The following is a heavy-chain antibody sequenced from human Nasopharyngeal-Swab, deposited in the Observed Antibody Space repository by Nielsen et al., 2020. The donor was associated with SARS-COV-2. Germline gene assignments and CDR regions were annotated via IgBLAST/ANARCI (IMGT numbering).Heavy chain of an antibody. CDR2: ISGSGGST. CDR3: ANRMPTVGATRYYCFDS. V-gene: IGHV3-23*01. Sequence: ETLSLTCAASGFTFSSYAMSWVRQAPGKGLEWVSTISGSGGSTYYADSVKGRFTISRDNSKNTLYLQMSSLRAEDTAVYYCANRMPTVGATRYYCFDSWGQGTLVTVSS. D-gene: IGHD1-26*01. J-gene: IGHJ4*02. CDR1: GFTFSSYA.